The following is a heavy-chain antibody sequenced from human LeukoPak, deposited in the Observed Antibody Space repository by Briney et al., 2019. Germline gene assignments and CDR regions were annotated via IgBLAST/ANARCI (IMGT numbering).Heavy chain of an antibody. CDR1: GGSISNSY. V-gene: IGHV4-59*08. D-gene: IGHD2-21*01. Sequence: SETLSLTCTVSGGSISNSYWSWIRQPPGKGLEWIGYIYYTGDSNYNPSLKSRVAISLDTSKNQLSLNLRSVTAADTAVYYCARHEFASPFDSWGQGTLVTVS. CDR3: ARHEFASPFDS. CDR2: IYYTGDS. J-gene: IGHJ4*02.